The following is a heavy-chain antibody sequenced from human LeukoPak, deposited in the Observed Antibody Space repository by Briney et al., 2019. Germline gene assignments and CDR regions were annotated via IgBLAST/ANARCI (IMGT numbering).Heavy chain of an antibody. J-gene: IGHJ6*02. D-gene: IGHD4-23*01. CDR3: ARDGVVTSPYYYYGMDV. CDR2: IYYSGST. CDR1: GRSISSYY. V-gene: IGHV4-59*01. Sequence: SETLSLTCTVSGRSISSYYWSWIRQPPGKGLEWIGYIYYSGSTNYNPSLKSRVTISVDTSKNQFSLKLSSVTAADTAVYYCARDGVVTSPYYYYGMDVWGQGTTVTVSS.